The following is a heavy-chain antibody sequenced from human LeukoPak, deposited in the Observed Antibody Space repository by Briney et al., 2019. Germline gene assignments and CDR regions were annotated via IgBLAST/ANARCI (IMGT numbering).Heavy chain of an antibody. CDR2: FDPEDGET. CDR3: ATHSYGSGSYYKGRTHFDY. J-gene: IGHJ4*02. D-gene: IGHD3-10*01. CDR1: GYTFTGYF. V-gene: IGHV1-24*01. Sequence: ASVKVSCKASGYTFTGYFMHWVRQAPGQGLEWMGGFDPEDGETIYAQKFQGRVTMTEDTSTDTAYMELSSLRSEDTAVYYCATHSYGSGSYYKGRTHFDYWGQGTLVTVSS.